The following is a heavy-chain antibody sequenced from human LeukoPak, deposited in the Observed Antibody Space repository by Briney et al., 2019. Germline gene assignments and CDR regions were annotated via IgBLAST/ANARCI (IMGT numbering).Heavy chain of an antibody. CDR1: GFTFSSYW. Sequence: GGSLRLSCAASGFTFSSYWMSWVRQAPGKGLEWVANIKQDGSEKYYVDSGKGRFTISRDNAKNSLYLQMNSLRAEDTAVYYCARDPAYYYDSSGYLDYWGQGTLVTVSS. V-gene: IGHV3-7*01. CDR3: ARDPAYYYDSSGYLDY. J-gene: IGHJ4*02. D-gene: IGHD3-22*01. CDR2: IKQDGSEK.